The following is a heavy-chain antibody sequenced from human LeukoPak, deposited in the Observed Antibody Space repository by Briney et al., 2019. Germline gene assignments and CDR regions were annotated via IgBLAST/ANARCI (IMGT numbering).Heavy chain of an antibody. V-gene: IGHV3-15*01. CDR2: IKSKTDGGTT. Sequence: GGSLRLSCAASGFTLSNAWMSWVRQAPGKGLEWVGRIKSKTDGGTTDYAAPVKGRFTISRDDSKNTLYLQMNSLKTEDTAVYYCTTDDGSYPPFNWGQGTLVTVSS. CDR1: GFTLSNAW. CDR3: TTDDGSYPPFN. D-gene: IGHD1-26*01. J-gene: IGHJ4*02.